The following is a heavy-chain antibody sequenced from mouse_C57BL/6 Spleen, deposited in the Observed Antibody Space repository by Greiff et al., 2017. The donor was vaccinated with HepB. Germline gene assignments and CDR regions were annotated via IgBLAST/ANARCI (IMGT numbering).Heavy chain of an antibody. J-gene: IGHJ1*03. CDR1: GYTFTDYN. CDR3: ARYDYYGSSYWYFDV. V-gene: IGHV1-18*01. D-gene: IGHD1-1*01. Sequence: EVQLQQSGPELVKPGASVKIPCKASGYTFTDYNMDWVKQSHGKSLEWIGDINPNNGGTIYNQKFKGKATLTVDKSSSTAYMELRSLTSEDTAVYYCARYDYYGSSYWYFDVWGTGTTVTVSS. CDR2: INPNNGGT.